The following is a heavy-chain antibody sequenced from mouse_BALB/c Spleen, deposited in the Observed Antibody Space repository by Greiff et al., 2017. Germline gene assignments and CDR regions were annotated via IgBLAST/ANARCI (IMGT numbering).Heavy chain of an antibody. D-gene: IGHD1-1*01. Sequence: VQLVESGAELARPGASVKLSCKASGYTFTSYWMQWVKQRPGQGLEWIGAIYPGDGDTRYTQKFKGKATLTADKSSSTAYMQLSSLTSEDSAVYYCARKATVVGFDYWGQGTTLTVSS. J-gene: IGHJ2*01. V-gene: IGHV1-87*01. CDR3: ARKATVVGFDY. CDR2: IYPGDGDT. CDR1: GYTFTSYW.